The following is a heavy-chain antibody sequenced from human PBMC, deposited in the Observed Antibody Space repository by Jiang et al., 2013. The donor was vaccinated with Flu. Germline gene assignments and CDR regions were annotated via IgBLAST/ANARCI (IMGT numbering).Heavy chain of an antibody. V-gene: IGHV3-23*01. Sequence: SGFTFSSYAMSWVRQAPGKGLEWVSAISGSGGSTYYADSVKGRFTISRDKSKNTLYLQMNSLRAEDTAVYYCAKDYGGGYFDYWGQGTLVTVSS. CDR3: AKDYGGGYFDY. J-gene: IGHJ4*02. D-gene: IGHD3-16*01. CDR2: ISGSGGST. CDR1: GFTFSSYA.